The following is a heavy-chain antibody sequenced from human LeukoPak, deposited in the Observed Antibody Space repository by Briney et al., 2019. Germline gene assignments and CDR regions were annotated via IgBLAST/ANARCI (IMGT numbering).Heavy chain of an antibody. J-gene: IGHJ4*02. D-gene: IGHD6-19*01. CDR2: ISSDGNNK. Sequence: GRSLRLSCAASGFTFSNHVMHWVSQAPGKGLEWVAVISSDGNNKYYADSVQGRFTIARDNSKNTLYLQMNSLRAEDTAVYYCARDRPGITVAGALDYWGQGTLVTVSS. CDR3: ARDRPGITVAGALDY. CDR1: GFTFSNHV. V-gene: IGHV3-30*04.